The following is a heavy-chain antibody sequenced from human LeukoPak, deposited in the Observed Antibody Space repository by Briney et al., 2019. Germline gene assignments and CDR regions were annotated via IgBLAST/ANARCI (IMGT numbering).Heavy chain of an antibody. CDR1: GGSISSYY. V-gene: IGHV4-59*01. CDR2: IYYSGST. Sequence: SETLSLTCIVSGGSISSYYWSWIRQPPGKGLEWIGYIYYSGSTNYNPSLKSRVTISVDTSKNQFSLKLSSVTAADTAVYYCAGTVLDAFDIWGQGTMVTVSS. J-gene: IGHJ3*02. CDR3: AGTVLDAFDI. D-gene: IGHD4-17*01.